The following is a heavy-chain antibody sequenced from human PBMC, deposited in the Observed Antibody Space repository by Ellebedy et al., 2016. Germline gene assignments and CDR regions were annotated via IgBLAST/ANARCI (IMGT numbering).Heavy chain of an antibody. CDR1: GGSISSGGSY. J-gene: IGHJ3*02. D-gene: IGHD3-3*01. Sequence: SETLSLXXTVSGGSISSGGSYWSWIRQHPGKGLEWIGYIYYSGSTYYNPSLKSRVTISVDTSKNQFSLKLSSVTAADTAVYYCARDPLLRLDAFDIWGQGTMVTVSS. CDR2: IYYSGST. V-gene: IGHV4-31*03. CDR3: ARDPLLRLDAFDI.